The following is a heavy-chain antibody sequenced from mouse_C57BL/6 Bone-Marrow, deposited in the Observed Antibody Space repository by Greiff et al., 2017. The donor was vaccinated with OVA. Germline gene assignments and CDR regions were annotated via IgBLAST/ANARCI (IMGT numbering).Heavy chain of an antibody. V-gene: IGHV3-6*01. CDR1: GYSITSGYY. CDR3: ARELWYFDV. CDR2: ISYDGSN. J-gene: IGHJ1*03. Sequence: EVQVVESGPGLVKPSQSLSLTCSVTGYSITSGYYWNWIRQFPGNKLEWMGYISYDGSNNYNPSLKNRISITRDTSKNQFFLKLNSVTTEDTATYYCARELWYFDVWGTGTTVTVSS.